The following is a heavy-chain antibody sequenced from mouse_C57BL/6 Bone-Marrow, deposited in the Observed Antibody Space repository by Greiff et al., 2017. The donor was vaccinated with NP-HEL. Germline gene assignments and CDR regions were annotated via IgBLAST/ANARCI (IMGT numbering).Heavy chain of an antibody. CDR1: GYTFTSYW. Sequence: QVQLQQPGAELVMPGASVKLSCKASGYTFTSYWMHWVKQRPGQGLEWIGEIDPSDSYTNYNQKFKGKSTLAVDKSSSTAYRHLSSLTSEDSAVYYCAGRSGYDYYGSSYNYFDYWGQGTTLTVSS. CDR3: AGRSGYDYYGSSYNYFDY. CDR2: IDPSDSYT. D-gene: IGHD1-1*01. V-gene: IGHV1-69*01. J-gene: IGHJ2*01.